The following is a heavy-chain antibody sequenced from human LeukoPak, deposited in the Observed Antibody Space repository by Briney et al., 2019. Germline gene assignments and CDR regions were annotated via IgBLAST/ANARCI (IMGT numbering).Heavy chain of an antibody. CDR1: GFTFSSYS. CDR2: ISSSSSYI. Sequence: GGSLRLSCAASGFTFSSYSMNWVRQAPGKGLEWVSSISSSSSYIYYADSVKGRFTISRDNAKNSLYLQMNSLRAGDTAVYYCARKRGNSSWWSDLTFDAFYIRGQGTMVTVSS. D-gene: IGHD6-13*01. J-gene: IGHJ3*02. CDR3: ARKRGNSSWWSDLTFDAFYI. V-gene: IGHV3-21*01.